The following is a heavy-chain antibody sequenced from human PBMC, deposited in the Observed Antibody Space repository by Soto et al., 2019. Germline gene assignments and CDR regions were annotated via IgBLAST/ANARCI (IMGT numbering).Heavy chain of an antibody. CDR1: GDTFSSYP. CDR2: IIPIFGTA. CDR3: ARDDPQYSSGWYGY. V-gene: IGHV1-69*13. D-gene: IGHD6-19*01. Sequence: SVNVSCKASGDTFSSYPISWVRQALGQGLEWMGGIIPIFGTANYAQKFQGRVTITADESTSTAYMELSSLRSEDTAVYYCARDDPQYSSGWYGYWGQGTLVTVSS. J-gene: IGHJ4*02.